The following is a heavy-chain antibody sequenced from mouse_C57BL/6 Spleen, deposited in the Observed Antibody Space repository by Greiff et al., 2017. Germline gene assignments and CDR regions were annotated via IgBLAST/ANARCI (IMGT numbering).Heavy chain of an antibody. CDR1: GYTFTSYW. V-gene: IGHV1-69*01. D-gene: IGHD1-1*01. CDR2: IDPSDSYT. J-gene: IGHJ2*01. Sequence: VQLQQPGAELVMPGASVKLSCKASGYTFTSYWMHWVKQRPGQGLEWIGEIDPSDSYTNYNQQFKGKSTLTVDKSSSTAYMQLSSLTSEDSAVYYCARAITTVVNFDYWGQGTTLTVSS. CDR3: ARAITTVVNFDY.